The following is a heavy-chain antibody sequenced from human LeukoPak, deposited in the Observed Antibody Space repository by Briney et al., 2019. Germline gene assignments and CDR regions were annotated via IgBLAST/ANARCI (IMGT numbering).Heavy chain of an antibody. CDR2: ISGSGGST. CDR3: AKADYYDSSGYYYFFDY. V-gene: IGHV3-23*01. J-gene: IGHJ4*02. Sequence: GGSLRLSCAASGFTFSTYPMSWVRQAPGKGLEWVSAISGSGGSTYYADSVKGRFTISRDNSKNTLYLQMNSLRAEDTAVYYCAKADYYDSSGYYYFFDYWGQGTLVTVSS. CDR1: GFTFSTYP. D-gene: IGHD3-22*01.